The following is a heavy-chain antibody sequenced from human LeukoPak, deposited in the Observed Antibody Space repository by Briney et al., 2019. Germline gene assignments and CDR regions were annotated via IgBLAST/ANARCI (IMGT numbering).Heavy chain of an antibody. CDR2: IYYSAST. V-gene: IGHV4-59*08. Sequence: SETLSLTCAVYGGSFSGYYWGWIRQPPGKGLEWIGYIYYSASTNYNPSLKSRVTISVDTSKNQFSLKLSSVTAADTAVYYCARHVKTRPPASNDYWGQGTLVTVSS. D-gene: IGHD4-11*01. CDR3: ARHVKTRPPASNDY. J-gene: IGHJ4*02. CDR1: GGSFSGYY.